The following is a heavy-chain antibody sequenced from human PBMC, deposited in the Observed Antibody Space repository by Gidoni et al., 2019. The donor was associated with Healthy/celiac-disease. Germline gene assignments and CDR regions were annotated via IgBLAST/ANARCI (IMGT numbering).Heavy chain of an antibody. CDR1: GGPFSRHA. V-gene: IGHV1-69*01. J-gene: IGHJ4*02. CDR2: IIPICGTA. D-gene: IGHD3-10*01. Sequence: QVQLVQSGAEVKKPGSSVKVSCKASGGPFSRHAISWVRQAPGQGLEWMGGIIPICGTANYAQKFQGRVTITADESTSTAYMELSSLRSEDTAVYYCARDRSTDRLSGSYYIFDYWGQGTLVTVSS. CDR3: ARDRSTDRLSGSYYIFDY.